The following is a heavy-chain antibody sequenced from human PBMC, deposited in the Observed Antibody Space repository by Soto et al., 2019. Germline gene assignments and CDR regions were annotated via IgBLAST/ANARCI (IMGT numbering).Heavy chain of an antibody. CDR3: ARVDSSSWQYYFDY. Sequence: QVQLVQSGAEVKKPGASVKVSSKASGYTFTSYAMHWVRQAPGQRLEWMGWINAGNGNTKYSQKFQGRVTITRDTSASTAYMELSSLRSEDTAVYYCARVDSSSWQYYFDYWGQGTLVTVSS. D-gene: IGHD6-13*01. CDR1: GYTFTSYA. V-gene: IGHV1-3*01. CDR2: INAGNGNT. J-gene: IGHJ4*02.